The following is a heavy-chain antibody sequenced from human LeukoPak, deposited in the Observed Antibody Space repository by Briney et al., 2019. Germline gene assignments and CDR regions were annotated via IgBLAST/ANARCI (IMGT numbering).Heavy chain of an antibody. D-gene: IGHD6-19*01. CDR1: GGSISSSSYY. CDR3: ARQNSLIAVAGYFDY. CDR2: IYYSGST. J-gene: IGHJ4*02. V-gene: IGHV4-39*01. Sequence: PSETLSLTCTVSGGSISSSSYYWGWIRQPPGKGLEWIGSIYYSGSTYYNPSLKSRVTISVDTSKNQFSLKLSSATAADTAVYYCARQNSLIAVAGYFDYWGQGTLVTVSS.